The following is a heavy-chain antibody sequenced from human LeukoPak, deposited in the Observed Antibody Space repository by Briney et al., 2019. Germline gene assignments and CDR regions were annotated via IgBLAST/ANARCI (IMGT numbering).Heavy chain of an antibody. CDR3: AKAGTQQWLLFVGVY. V-gene: IGHV3-30*02. Sequence: GGSLRLSCAASGFTLSSFTMHWVRQAPGQGPEWVALIRYDGSNKYYADSVKGRFTISRDNSKNTLYLQMNSLRVEDTAMYYCAKAGTQQWLLFVGVYWGQGALVTVSS. J-gene: IGHJ4*02. CDR1: GFTLSSFT. D-gene: IGHD6-19*01. CDR2: IRYDGSNK.